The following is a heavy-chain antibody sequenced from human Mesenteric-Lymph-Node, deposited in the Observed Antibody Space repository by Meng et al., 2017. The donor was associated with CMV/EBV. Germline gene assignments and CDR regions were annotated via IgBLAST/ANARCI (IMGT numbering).Heavy chain of an antibody. CDR2: INPSDGST. V-gene: IGHV1-46*04. CDR3: TRAFTVTTENDF. D-gene: IGHD4-11*01. J-gene: IGHJ4*02. CDR1: GYFVANYY. Sequence: CKASGYFVANYYMYWVRQAPGQGLELMGLINPSDGSTNYARKWLGRVTMASDTSTNTVYMELSSLRSEDTAVYYCTRAFTVTTENDFWGQGTLVTVSS.